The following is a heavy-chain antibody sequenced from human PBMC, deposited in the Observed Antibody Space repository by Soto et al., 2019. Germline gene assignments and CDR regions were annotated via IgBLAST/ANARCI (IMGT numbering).Heavy chain of an antibody. CDR2: ISGSGVNT. Sequence: PGGSLRLSCAASGFTFSSYAVNWVRQAPGKGLEWVSTISGSGVNTYYADSVKGRFTISRDNSKNSLYLQMNSLRDEDTAVYYCARVHYDFWSGYYIPDDYYYGMDVWGQGTTVTVSS. J-gene: IGHJ6*02. CDR3: ARVHYDFWSGYYIPDDYYYGMDV. V-gene: IGHV3-23*01. D-gene: IGHD3-3*01. CDR1: GFTFSSYA.